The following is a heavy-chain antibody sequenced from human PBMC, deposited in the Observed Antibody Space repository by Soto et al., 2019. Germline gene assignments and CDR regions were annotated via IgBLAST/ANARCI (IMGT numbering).Heavy chain of an antibody. CDR3: AKGTEAVAGNYFDL. V-gene: IGHV3-23*01. J-gene: IGHJ2*01. Sequence: EVQLLESGGDLVQPGGSLRLSCVASGFTFSSYAMNWVRQAPGKGLEWVSTISGSGSSTSYADSVKGRFSISRDNPKTTLLLQMNSLRAEDTAVYYCAKGTEAVAGNYFDLWGRGTLVTVSS. D-gene: IGHD6-19*01. CDR1: GFTFSSYA. CDR2: ISGSGSST.